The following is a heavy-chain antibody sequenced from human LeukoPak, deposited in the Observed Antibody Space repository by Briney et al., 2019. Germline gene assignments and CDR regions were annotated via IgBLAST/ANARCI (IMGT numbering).Heavy chain of an antibody. CDR2: ISSSGSTI. J-gene: IGHJ4*02. D-gene: IGHD3-10*01. CDR3: ARAIDYYGSGSYQGLDY. V-gene: IGHV3-48*03. Sequence: PGGSLRLSCAASGFTFRSYEMNWVRQAPGKGLEWVSYISSSGSTIYYADSVKGRFTISRDNAKNSLYLQMNSLRAEDTAVYYCARAIDYYGSGSYQGLDYWGQGTLVTVSS. CDR1: GFTFRSYE.